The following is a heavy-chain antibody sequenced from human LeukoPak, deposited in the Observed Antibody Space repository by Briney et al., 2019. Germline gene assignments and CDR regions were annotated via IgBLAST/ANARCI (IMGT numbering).Heavy chain of an antibody. D-gene: IGHD6-19*01. V-gene: IGHV1-2*02. J-gene: IGHJ5*02. CDR3: ARDGAVAGTCWFDP. CDR2: INPNSGGT. CDR1: GYTFTGYY. Sequence: ASVKVSCKASGYTFTGYYMHWVRQAPGQGLEWMGWINPNSGGTNYAQKFQGRVTMTRDTSISTAYMELSRLRFDDTAVYYCARDGAVAGTCWFDPWGQGTLVTVSS.